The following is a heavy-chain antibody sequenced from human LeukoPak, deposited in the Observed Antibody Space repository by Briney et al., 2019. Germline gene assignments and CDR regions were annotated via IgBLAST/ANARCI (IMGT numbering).Heavy chain of an antibody. J-gene: IGHJ4*02. CDR1: GFTFTSYD. D-gene: IGHD2-2*01. CDR2: MNPNSGST. Sequence: GASVKVSCKASGFTFTSYDFNWVRQATGQGLEWMGWMNPNSGSTGYAQKFQGRVTMTEDTSTDTAYMELSSLRSEDTAVYYCAVHRGVVPAAQGDYWGQGTLVTVSS. CDR3: AVHRGVVPAAQGDY. V-gene: IGHV1-8*01.